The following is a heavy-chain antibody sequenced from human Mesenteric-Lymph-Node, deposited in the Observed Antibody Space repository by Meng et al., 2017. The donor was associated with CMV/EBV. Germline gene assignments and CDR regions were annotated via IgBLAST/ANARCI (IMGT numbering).Heavy chain of an antibody. D-gene: IGHD2-2*02. CDR1: SNSAA. V-gene: IGHV6-1*01. CDR2: TYYRSKWYN. Sequence: SNSAAWSWIRQSPSRGLEWLRRTYYRSKWYNDYAVSVKSRIIIDPDTSKNQFSLQLNSVTAEDTAVYYCARAGVCTSTTCYTYYFDSWGQGTLVTVSS. CDR3: ARAGVCTSTTCYTYYFDS. J-gene: IGHJ4*02.